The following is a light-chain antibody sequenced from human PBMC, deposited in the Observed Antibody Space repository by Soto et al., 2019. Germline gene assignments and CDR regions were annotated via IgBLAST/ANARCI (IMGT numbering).Light chain of an antibody. CDR1: STDVGSYNL. Sequence: QSALTQPASVSGSPGQSITISCTGISTDVGSYNLVSWYQQHPGKAPQLMIYEGIKRPSGVSDRFSASESGNTASLTISGLQAEDEADYYCCSYAGGSTFDGMFGGGTKLTVL. CDR3: CSYAGGSTFDGM. J-gene: IGLJ3*02. V-gene: IGLV2-23*03. CDR2: EGI.